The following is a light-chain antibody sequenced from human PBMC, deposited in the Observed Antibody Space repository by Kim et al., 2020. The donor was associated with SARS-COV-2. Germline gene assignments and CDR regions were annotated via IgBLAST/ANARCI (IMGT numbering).Light chain of an antibody. CDR2: DVN. J-gene: IGLJ1*01. Sequence: QSIIISCTGTSSDVGGYNYVSWYQQHPGKAPRLTIYDVNKRPSGVSNRFSGSKSGNTASLTISGLQAEDEADYYCSSYTSTNTLFVFGTGTKVTVL. CDR3: SSYTSTNTLFV. CDR1: SSDVGGYNY. V-gene: IGLV2-14*04.